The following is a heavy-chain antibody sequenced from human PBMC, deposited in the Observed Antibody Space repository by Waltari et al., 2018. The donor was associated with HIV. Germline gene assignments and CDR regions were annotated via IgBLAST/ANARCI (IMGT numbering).Heavy chain of an antibody. D-gene: IGHD2-15*01. V-gene: IGHV3-48*01. CDR1: GFTFSSYS. CDR2: KSSISRTL. CDR3: ARQGAIYCSGGSCYSGYYYYGMDV. J-gene: IGHJ6*02. Sequence: EVQLVESGGGLVQPGGSLRLSCAASGFTFSSYSMNWVRQDPGKGLECVSYKSSISRTLYYADSVKGGCSSSRDKAKNSLYLQMNSLRAEDTAVYYCARQGAIYCSGGSCYSGYYYYGMDVWGQGTTVTVSS.